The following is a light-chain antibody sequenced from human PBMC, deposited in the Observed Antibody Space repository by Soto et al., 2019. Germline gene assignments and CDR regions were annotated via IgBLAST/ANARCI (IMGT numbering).Light chain of an antibody. CDR1: SNDVGGYNY. J-gene: IGLJ3*02. CDR2: DVS. Sequence: QSALTQPRSVSGSPGQSVTISCTGTSNDVGGYNYVSWYQHHPGKAPKLMIYDVSTRPSGVPDRFSGSKSGNTASLTISGLQAEDEANYYCCSYAGSYTSWVFGGGTKLTVL. CDR3: CSYAGSYTSWV. V-gene: IGLV2-11*01.